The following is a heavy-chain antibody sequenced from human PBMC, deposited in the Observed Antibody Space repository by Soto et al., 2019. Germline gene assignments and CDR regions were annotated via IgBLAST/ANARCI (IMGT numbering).Heavy chain of an antibody. Sequence: QVQLQESGPGLVKPSGTLSLTCAVSGDSISNSRWWTWVRQPPGKGREWIGDIFHSGDTNYNPSLKSRVFISVDKSQNPFSLKVSSVTAADTAVYYCAYSTGWYRHDVWGQGTWVTVSS. J-gene: IGHJ3*01. CDR3: AYSTGWYRHDV. CDR1: GDSISNSRW. V-gene: IGHV4-4*02. D-gene: IGHD6-19*01. CDR2: IFHSGDT.